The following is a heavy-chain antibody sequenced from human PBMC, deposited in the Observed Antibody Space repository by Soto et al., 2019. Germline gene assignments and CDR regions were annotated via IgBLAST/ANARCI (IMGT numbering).Heavy chain of an antibody. D-gene: IGHD3-22*01. J-gene: IGHJ4*02. CDR2: ISAYKGNT. CDR1: GYTFTSYG. Sequence: ASVKVSCKASGYTFTSYGISWVRQAPGQGLEWMGWISAYKGNTNYAQKLQGRVTMTTDTSTSTAYMELRSLRSDDTAVYYCVGMIVVANHLTLDYWGQGTLVTVSS. CDR3: VGMIVVANHLTLDY. V-gene: IGHV1-18*01.